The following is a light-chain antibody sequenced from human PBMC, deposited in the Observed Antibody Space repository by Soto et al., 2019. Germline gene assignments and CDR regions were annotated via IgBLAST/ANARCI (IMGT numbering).Light chain of an antibody. Sequence: EVVLTQSPGTLSLSPGERATLSCRASQSVGSNYLAWDQQKPGQAPRLLIFGASSRATGIPDRFSGSGSGTDFTLTISGLEPEDFAVYYCQQYGGSPLVTFGGGTKVEIK. V-gene: IGKV3-20*01. CDR3: QQYGGSPLVT. CDR2: GAS. J-gene: IGKJ4*01. CDR1: QSVGSNY.